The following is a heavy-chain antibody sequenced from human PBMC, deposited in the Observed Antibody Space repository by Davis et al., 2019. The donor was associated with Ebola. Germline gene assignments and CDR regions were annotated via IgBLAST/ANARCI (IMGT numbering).Heavy chain of an antibody. V-gene: IGHV1-69*04. CDR3: ARDLGRYDDH. Sequence: AASVKVSCKASGGTFSTYDINWVRQAPGQGLEWMGRIIPMVGTATYAQKLQGRVTITADKSTSTAYMEMSGLRSEDTAVYYCARDLGRYDDHWGQGTLVTVSP. CDR2: IIPMVGTA. J-gene: IGHJ4*02. D-gene: IGHD1-26*01. CDR1: GGTFSTYD.